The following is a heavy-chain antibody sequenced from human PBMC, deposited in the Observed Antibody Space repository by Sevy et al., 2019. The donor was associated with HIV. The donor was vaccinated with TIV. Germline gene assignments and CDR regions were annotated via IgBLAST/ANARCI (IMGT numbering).Heavy chain of an antibody. Sequence: ASVKVSCKASGYTFTSYGISWVRQAPGQGLEWMGWISAYNGNTNYAQKLQGRVTMTTDTSTSTAYMELRSLRSDDTAVYYCASDLRSIAVAGHFDYWGQGTLVTVSS. CDR1: GYTFTSYG. D-gene: IGHD6-19*01. J-gene: IGHJ4*02. V-gene: IGHV1-18*01. CDR2: ISAYNGNT. CDR3: ASDLRSIAVAGHFDY.